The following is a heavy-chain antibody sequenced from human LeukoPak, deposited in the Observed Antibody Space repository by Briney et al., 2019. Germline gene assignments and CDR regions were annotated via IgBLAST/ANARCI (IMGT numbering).Heavy chain of an antibody. Sequence: ASVKVSCKASGYTFTSYGISWVRQAPGQGLEWMGWISAYNGNTNYAQKLQGRVTMTTDTSTSTASMELRSLRSDDTAVYYCAREAYYDSNLDYWGQGTLVTVSS. D-gene: IGHD3-22*01. CDR2: ISAYNGNT. V-gene: IGHV1-18*01. CDR3: AREAYYDSNLDY. J-gene: IGHJ4*02. CDR1: GYTFTSYG.